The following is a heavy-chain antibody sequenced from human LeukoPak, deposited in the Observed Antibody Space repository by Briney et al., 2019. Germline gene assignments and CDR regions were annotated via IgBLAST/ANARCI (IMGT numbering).Heavy chain of an antibody. V-gene: IGHV3-33*01. CDR3: ARAGVGAIYYFDY. CDR1: GFTSSNYG. J-gene: IGHJ4*02. CDR2: IWYDGSNK. Sequence: GRSLRLSCAASGFTSSNYGMHWVRQAPGKGLEWVALIWYDGSNKYYADSVRGRFTISRDNSKNTLYLQMKSLRVEDTAVYYCARAGVGAIYYFDYWGQGTLVTVSS. D-gene: IGHD1-26*01.